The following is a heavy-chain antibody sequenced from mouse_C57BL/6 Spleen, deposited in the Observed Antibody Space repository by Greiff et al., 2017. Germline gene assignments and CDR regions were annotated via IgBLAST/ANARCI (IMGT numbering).Heavy chain of an antibody. CDR1: GYAFSSSW. CDR2: IYPGDGDT. V-gene: IGHV1-82*01. Sequence: QVQLQQSGPELVKPGASVKISCKASGYAFSSSWMNWVKQRPGKGLEWIGRIYPGDGDTNYNGKFKGKATLTAYNSSSTADMQLSSLTSEDSAVYFCAQNYYGSSDWFAYWGQGTLVTVAA. J-gene: IGHJ3*01. D-gene: IGHD1-1*01. CDR3: AQNYYGSSDWFAY.